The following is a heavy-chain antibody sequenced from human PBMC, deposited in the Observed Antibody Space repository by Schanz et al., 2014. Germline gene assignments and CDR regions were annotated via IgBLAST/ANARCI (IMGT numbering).Heavy chain of an antibody. V-gene: IGHV3-30*03. CDR1: GFTFSNYW. Sequence: VHLLESGGGLVPPGGSLRLSCAASGFTFSNYWMHWVRQAPGKGLEWVALVSSDGNNDYYTDSVKGRFTISRDNSKNTVYIQMNSLRAEDTAVYYCARGGPAYYFDDWGQGTLVTVSS. J-gene: IGHJ4*02. CDR3: ARGGPAYYFDD. CDR2: VSSDGNND.